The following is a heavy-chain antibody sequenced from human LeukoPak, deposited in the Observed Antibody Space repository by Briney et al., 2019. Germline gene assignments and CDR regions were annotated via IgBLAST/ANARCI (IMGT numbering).Heavy chain of an antibody. V-gene: IGHV4-38-2*02. D-gene: IGHD4-23*01. CDR3: ARGPIRGWYYYYYMDV. CDR2: IYHSGST. Sequence: PSETLSLTCTVSGYSISSGYYWGWIRQPPGKGLEWIGSIYHSGSTNYNPSLKSRVTISVDTSKNQFSLKLSSVTAADTAVYYCARGPIRGWYYYYYMDVWGKGTTVTISS. J-gene: IGHJ6*03. CDR1: GYSISSGYY.